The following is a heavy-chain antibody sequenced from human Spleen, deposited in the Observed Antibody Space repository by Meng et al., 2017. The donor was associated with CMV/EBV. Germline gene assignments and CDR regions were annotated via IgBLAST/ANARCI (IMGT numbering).Heavy chain of an antibody. CDR2: MNPNSGNT. Sequence: ASVKVSCKASENIFNGYAVNWVRQATGQGLEWMGWMNPNSGNTGFAQKFQGRVTIARNTSISTAYMELSSLRSEDTAVYYCARGVKYSSSSIFRQRHIPTAVYYFDYWGQGTLVTVSS. J-gene: IGHJ4*02. CDR3: ARGVKYSSSSIFRQRHIPTAVYYFDY. CDR1: ENIFNGYA. V-gene: IGHV1-8*03. D-gene: IGHD6-6*01.